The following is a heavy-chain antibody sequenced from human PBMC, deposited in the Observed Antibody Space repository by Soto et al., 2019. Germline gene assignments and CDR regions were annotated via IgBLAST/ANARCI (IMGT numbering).Heavy chain of an antibody. CDR3: AKGCYDCWSGYDDAFEI. CDR2: ISGSGGST. V-gene: IGHV3-23*01. Sequence: GGSLRLSCAASGFTFSSYAMSWVRQAPGKGLEWVSAISGSGGSTSYADSVKGRFTISRDNSKNTLYLQMNSLRPEDSALYYCAKGCYDCWSGYDDAFEIWGQGTMVTVSS. J-gene: IGHJ3*02. D-gene: IGHD3-3*01. CDR1: GFTFSSYA.